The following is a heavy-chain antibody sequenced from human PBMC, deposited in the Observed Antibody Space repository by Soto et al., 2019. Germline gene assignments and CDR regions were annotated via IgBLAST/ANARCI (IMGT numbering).Heavy chain of an antibody. CDR3: ARDLAAGDY. J-gene: IGHJ4*02. Sequence: QVQLVQSGAEVKKSGASVKLSCKASGYTFINYYIHWVRQAPGQGLEWTGIFNPTSGSTNYAQKFQGRVTLTMDTSTRTVYMELSSLRFDDTAVYYCARDLAAGDYWGQGTLVTVSS. CDR2: FNPTSGST. CDR1: GYTFINYY. D-gene: IGHD6-13*01. V-gene: IGHV1-46*01.